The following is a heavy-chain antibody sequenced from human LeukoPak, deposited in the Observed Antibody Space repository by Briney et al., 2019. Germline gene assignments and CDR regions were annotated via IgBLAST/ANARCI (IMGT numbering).Heavy chain of an antibody. J-gene: IGHJ3*02. CDR1: GGSFSGYY. Sequence: KPSETLSLTCAVYGGSFSGYYWNWIRQPPGKGLEWIGEIIHSGSTNYNPSLKSRVTISVDTSKNQFSLKLSSVTAADTAVYYCARHKGYCSGGSCYRQGAFDIWGQGTMVTVSS. V-gene: IGHV4-34*12. CDR3: ARHKGYCSGGSCYRQGAFDI. D-gene: IGHD2-15*01. CDR2: IIHSGST.